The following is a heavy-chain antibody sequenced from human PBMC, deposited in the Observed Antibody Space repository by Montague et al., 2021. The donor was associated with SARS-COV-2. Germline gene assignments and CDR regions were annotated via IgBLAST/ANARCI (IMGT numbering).Heavy chain of an antibody. D-gene: IGHD1-26*01. V-gene: IGHV4-39*07. J-gene: IGHJ3*01. CDR2: VCYSSNT. CDR3: AREGAVVGARCTFDL. Sequence: SETLSLTCTISGGSISSRSYYWGWIRQPPGKGLEWIGGVCYSSNTYYNPSLKSRVTISVDPSKNQFSLKLTSVTAAATAGYFCAREGAVVGARCTFDLWGQGTMVTVSS. CDR1: GGSISSRSYY.